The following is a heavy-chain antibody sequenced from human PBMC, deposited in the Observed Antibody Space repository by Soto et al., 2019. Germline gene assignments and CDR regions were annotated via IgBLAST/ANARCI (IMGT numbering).Heavy chain of an antibody. Sequence: QVQLVQSGTEVKKPGSSAKVSCKASGGTFSNYVISWVRQAPGQGLEWMGGIIPLFGTTDYAKKFQGRIAITADESTTTVYMDLSSLRFEDTAVYYCARDGGRHSGGIDYWGQGTLVTVSS. V-gene: IGHV1-69*01. CDR1: GGTFSNYV. J-gene: IGHJ4*02. D-gene: IGHD1-26*01. CDR3: ARDGGRHSGGIDY. CDR2: IIPLFGTT.